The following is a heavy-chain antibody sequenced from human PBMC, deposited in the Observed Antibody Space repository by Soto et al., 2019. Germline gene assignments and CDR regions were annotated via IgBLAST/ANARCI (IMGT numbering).Heavy chain of an antibody. CDR3: ARDRDYGDYDYFDY. CDR2: VNSDGDTT. Sequence: PGGSLRLSCAASGFTFRNYWMHWVRQAPGKGPVWVSRVNSDGDTTYYADSVKGRFTISRDNAKNTLHLQMNSLGAEDTAVYYCARDRDYGDYDYFDYWGQGTLVTVSS. D-gene: IGHD4-17*01. V-gene: IGHV3-74*01. CDR1: GFTFRNYW. J-gene: IGHJ4*02.